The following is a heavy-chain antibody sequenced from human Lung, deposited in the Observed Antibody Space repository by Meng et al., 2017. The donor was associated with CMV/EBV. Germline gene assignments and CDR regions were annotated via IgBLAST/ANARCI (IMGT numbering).Heavy chain of an antibody. V-gene: IGHV4-39*02. CDR2: INSGGAT. CDR3: AGGYTLYFYYFQMDV. D-gene: IGHD5-18*01. J-gene: IGHJ6*02. Sequence: GSISRSSYYWGWIRQPPGKGLEWIASINSGGATYYNPSVKSRITISVDTSKNHLSLNLNSMTAADTAIYYCAGGYTLYFYYFQMDVWGRGTTVTVSS. CDR1: GSISRSSYY.